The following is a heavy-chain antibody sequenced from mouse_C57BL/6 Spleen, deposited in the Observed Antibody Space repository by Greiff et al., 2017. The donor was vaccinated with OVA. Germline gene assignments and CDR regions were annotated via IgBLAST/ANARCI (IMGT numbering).Heavy chain of an antibody. V-gene: IGHV10-1*01. J-gene: IGHJ3*01. Sequence: EVQLVESGGGLVQPKGSLKLSCAASGFSFNTYAMNWVRQAPGKGLEWVARIRSKSNNYATYYADSVKDRFTISRDDSESMLYLQMNNLKAEDTAMYYGVSPDYGNYAWFAYWGQGTLVTVSA. D-gene: IGHD2-1*01. CDR3: VSPDYGNYAWFAY. CDR2: IRSKSNNYAT. CDR1: GFSFNTYA.